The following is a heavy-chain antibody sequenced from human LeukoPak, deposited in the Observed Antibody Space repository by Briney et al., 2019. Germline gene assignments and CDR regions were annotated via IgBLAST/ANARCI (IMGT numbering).Heavy chain of an antibody. CDR2: IYYSGST. D-gene: IGHD3-22*01. CDR3: ARHRPTYYYDSSGYYPTGDYFDY. CDR1: GYSISSGYY. V-gene: IGHV4-38-2*02. Sequence: SETLSLTCTVSGYSISSGYYWGWIRQPPGKGLEWIGSIYYSGSTYYNPSLKSRVTISVDTSKNQFSLKLSSVTAADTAVYYCARHRPTYYYDSSGYYPTGDYFDYWGQGTLVTVSS. J-gene: IGHJ4*02.